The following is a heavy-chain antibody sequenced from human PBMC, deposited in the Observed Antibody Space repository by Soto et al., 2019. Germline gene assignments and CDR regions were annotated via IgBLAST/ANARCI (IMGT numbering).Heavy chain of an antibody. Sequence: AAVQVCCKASGYTFTSYAMNWVRQAPGQRLEWMGWINAGNGNTKYSQKFQGRVTITRDTSASTAYMELSSLRSEDTAVYYCATDSSGYRLFDYWGQGTLFTVSS. CDR3: ATDSSGYRLFDY. D-gene: IGHD3-22*01. V-gene: IGHV1-3*01. J-gene: IGHJ4*02. CDR2: INAGNGNT. CDR1: GYTFTSYA.